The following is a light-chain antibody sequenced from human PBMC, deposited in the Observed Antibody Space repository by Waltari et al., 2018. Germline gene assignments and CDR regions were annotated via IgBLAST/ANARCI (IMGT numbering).Light chain of an antibody. CDR2: STS. CDR1: QRICSY. CDR3: QQSYRDVGFR. J-gene: IGKJ2*03. Sequence: DIQMTQSPSSLSASVGDRVTITCRAAQRICSYLNWYQVKPGKAPKLLIYSTSTLQNGVPSRFSGSGAGTQFTHTISGLQPEDFATYYCQQSYRDVGFRFGQGTKL. V-gene: IGKV1-39*01.